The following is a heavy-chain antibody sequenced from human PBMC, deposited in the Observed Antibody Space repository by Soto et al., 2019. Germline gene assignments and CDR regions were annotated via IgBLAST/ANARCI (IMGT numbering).Heavy chain of an antibody. CDR3: ARHGLPYYYDSSGYYPVWFDP. CDR2: IYYSGST. V-gene: IGHV4-59*08. J-gene: IGHJ5*02. D-gene: IGHD3-22*01. Sequence: SETLSLTCTVSGGSISSYYWSWIRQPPGKGLEWIGYIYYSGSTNYNPSLKSRVTISVDTSKNQFSLKLSSVTAADTAVYYCARHGLPYYYDSSGYYPVWFDPWGQGTQVTVSS. CDR1: GGSISSYY.